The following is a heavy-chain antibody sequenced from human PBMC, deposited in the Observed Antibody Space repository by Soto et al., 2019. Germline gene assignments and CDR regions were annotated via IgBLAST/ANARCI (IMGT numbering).Heavy chain of an antibody. J-gene: IGHJ4*01. D-gene: IGHD3-10*01. CDR1: GYTFTSYH. V-gene: IGHV1-8*01. Sequence: QVQLVQSGAEVKKPGASVKVSCKVSGYTFTSYHINWVRQATGQGLEWMGWMNPNSGNTGSAQKFQDRGTITRDNSISTAYMELSSLSSGDTAGYCCARGPMVRGREDYWGQGTLVTVSS. CDR3: ARGPMVRGREDY. CDR2: MNPNSGNT.